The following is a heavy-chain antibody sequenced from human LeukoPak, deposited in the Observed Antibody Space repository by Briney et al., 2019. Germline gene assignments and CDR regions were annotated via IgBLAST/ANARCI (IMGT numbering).Heavy chain of an antibody. J-gene: IGHJ4*02. CDR1: GFTFSSYW. D-gene: IGHD3-22*01. CDR3: ARGDYYDSIDY. CDR2: INSDGSST. Sequence: SGGSLRLSCAASGFTFSSYWMHWVRQAPGKGLVWVSRINSDGSSTSYADSVKGRLTISRDNAKNTLYLQMNSLRAEDTAVYYCARGDYYDSIDYWGQGTLVTVSS. V-gene: IGHV3-74*01.